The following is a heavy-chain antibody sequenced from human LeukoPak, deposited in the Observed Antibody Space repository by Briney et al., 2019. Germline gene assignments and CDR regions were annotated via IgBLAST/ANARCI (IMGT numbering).Heavy chain of an antibody. V-gene: IGHV1-18*01. Sequence: ASVKVSCKPSGYTFTSYGISWVRQAPGQGLEWMGWISAYNGNTNYAQKLQGRVTMTTDTSTSTAYMELRSLRSDDTAVYYCARDGALYDSSGYYYLPLDYWGQGTLVTVSS. CDR2: ISAYNGNT. J-gene: IGHJ4*02. D-gene: IGHD3-22*01. CDR3: ARDGALYDSSGYYYLPLDY. CDR1: GYTFTSYG.